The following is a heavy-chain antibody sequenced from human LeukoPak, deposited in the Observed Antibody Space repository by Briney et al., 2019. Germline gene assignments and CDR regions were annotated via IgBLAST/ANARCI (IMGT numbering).Heavy chain of an antibody. Sequence: PSETLSLTCSVSGGSISSSSYYWGWLRQPPGKGLEWIGSINYNGNTYYNASLKSRVTISVDTSKNQFSLKLDSATAADTTVYYCASPSTSSSAYEYWGQGTLVTVSS. CDR3: ASPSTSSSAYEY. V-gene: IGHV4-39*01. CDR2: INYNGNT. J-gene: IGHJ4*02. CDR1: GGSISSSSYY. D-gene: IGHD6-6*01.